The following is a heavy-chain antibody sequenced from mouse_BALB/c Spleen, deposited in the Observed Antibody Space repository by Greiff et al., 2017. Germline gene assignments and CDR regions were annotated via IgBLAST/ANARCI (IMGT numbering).Heavy chain of an antibody. CDR2: ISYSGST. V-gene: IGHV3-2*02. CDR1: GYSITSDYA. CDR3: ARRGKVRLAWFAY. Sequence: VQLKESGPGLVKPSQSLSLTCTVTGYSITSDYAWNWIRQFPGNKLEWMGYISYSGSTSYNPSLKSRISITRDTSKNQFFLQLNSVTTEDTATYYCARRGKVRLAWFAYWGQGTLVTVSA. D-gene: IGHD2-14*01. J-gene: IGHJ3*01.